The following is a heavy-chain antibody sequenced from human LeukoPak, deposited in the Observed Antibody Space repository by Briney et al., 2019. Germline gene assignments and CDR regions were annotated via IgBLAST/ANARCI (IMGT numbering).Heavy chain of an antibody. CDR2: ISSSSSYI. D-gene: IGHD3-9*01. CDR3: ARDHGFDWLKNYGMDV. J-gene: IGHJ6*02. CDR1: GFTFSSYS. Sequence: PGGSLRLSCAASGFTFSSYSMNWVRQAPGKGLEWVSSISSSSSYIYYADSVKGRFTISRDNAKNSLYLQMNSLRAEDTAVYYCARDHGFDWLKNYGMDVWGQGTTVTVSS. V-gene: IGHV3-21*01.